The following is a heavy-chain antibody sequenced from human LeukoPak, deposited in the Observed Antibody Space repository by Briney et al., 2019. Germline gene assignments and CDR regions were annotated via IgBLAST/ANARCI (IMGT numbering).Heavy chain of an antibody. Sequence: GGSLRLSCAASGFTFSSYGMHWVRQAPGKGLEWVAVISYDGSNKYYADSVKGRFTISRDNSKNTLYLQMNSLRAEDTAVYYCAKGDMANWGQVTLVTVSS. CDR1: GFTFSSYG. CDR3: AKGDMAN. V-gene: IGHV3-30*18. D-gene: IGHD2-15*01. J-gene: IGHJ4*02. CDR2: ISYDGSNK.